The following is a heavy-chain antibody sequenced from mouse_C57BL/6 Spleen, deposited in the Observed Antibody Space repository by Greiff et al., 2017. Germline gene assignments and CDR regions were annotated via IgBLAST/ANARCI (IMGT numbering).Heavy chain of an antibody. J-gene: IGHJ3*01. D-gene: IGHD2-4*01. Sequence: QVQLQQSGAELVKPGASVKISCKASGYAFSSYWMNWVKQRPGKGLEWIGQIYPGDGDTNYNGKFKGTATLTADKSSSTAYMQLSGLTSEDSAVYFCARGGYDYPWFAYWGQGTLVTVSA. CDR2: IYPGDGDT. CDR3: ARGGYDYPWFAY. CDR1: GYAFSSYW. V-gene: IGHV1-80*01.